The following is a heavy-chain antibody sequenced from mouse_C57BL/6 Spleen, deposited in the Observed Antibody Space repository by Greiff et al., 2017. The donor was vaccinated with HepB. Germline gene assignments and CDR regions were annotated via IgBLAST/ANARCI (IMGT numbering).Heavy chain of an antibody. CDR2: IRNKANGYTT. Sequence: DVHLVESGGGLVQPGGSLSLSCAASGFTFTDYYMSWVRQPPGKALEWLGFIRNKANGYTTEYSASVTGRFTISRDNSQSILYLQMNALRAADSATYYFARYGIYYGYGGYAMDYWGQGTSVTVSS. CDR1: GFTFTDYY. J-gene: IGHJ4*01. V-gene: IGHV7-3*01. D-gene: IGHD2-2*01. CDR3: ARYGIYYGYGGYAMDY.